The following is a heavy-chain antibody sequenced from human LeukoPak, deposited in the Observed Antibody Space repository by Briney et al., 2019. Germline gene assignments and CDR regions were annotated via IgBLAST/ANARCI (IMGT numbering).Heavy chain of an antibody. CDR3: AKDRGGHDFDY. Sequence: GGSLRLSCAASGITFSRAGMHWVRQAPGKGLEWVAFIWYDGNKITYADSVKGRFTISRDNSKDTVYLQMYSLRAEDTAVYYCAKDRGGHDFDYWGQGILVTVSS. V-gene: IGHV3-30*02. D-gene: IGHD3-10*01. J-gene: IGHJ4*02. CDR2: IWYDGNKI. CDR1: GITFSRAG.